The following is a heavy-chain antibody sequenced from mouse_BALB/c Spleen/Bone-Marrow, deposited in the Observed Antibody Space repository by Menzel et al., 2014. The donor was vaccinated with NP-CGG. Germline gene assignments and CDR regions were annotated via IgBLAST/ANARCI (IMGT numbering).Heavy chain of an antibody. Sequence: VQLQQSGAELVKPGASVKLSCKASGCTFTSYWIHWVKLRPGHGLEWIGEINPSNGRTNYNEKFKNKATLTVDKSSSTAYIQLSSLTSEDSAVYYCARYDGPAWFAYWGQGTLVTVS. CDR2: INPSNGRT. D-gene: IGHD2-3*01. J-gene: IGHJ3*01. V-gene: IGHV1S81*02. CDR3: ARYDGPAWFAY. CDR1: GCTFTSYW.